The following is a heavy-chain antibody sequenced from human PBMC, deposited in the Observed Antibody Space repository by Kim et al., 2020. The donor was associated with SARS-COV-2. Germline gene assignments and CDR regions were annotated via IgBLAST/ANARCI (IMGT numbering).Heavy chain of an antibody. CDR3: ARDLPSRGIDY. CDR2: IYYSGST. Sequence: SETLSLTCTVSGGSISSGGYYWSWIRQHPGKGLEWIGYIYYSGSTYYNPSLKSRVTISVDTSKNQFSLKLSSVTAADTAVYYCARDLPSRGIDYWGQGTLVTVSS. CDR1: GGSISSGGYY. V-gene: IGHV4-31*03. J-gene: IGHJ4*02.